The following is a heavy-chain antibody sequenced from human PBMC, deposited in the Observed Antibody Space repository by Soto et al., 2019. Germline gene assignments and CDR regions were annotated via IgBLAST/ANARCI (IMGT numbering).Heavy chain of an antibody. CDR1: GFTFSSYA. CDR2: ISYDGSNK. D-gene: IGHD3-3*01. Sequence: QVQLVESGGGVVQPGRSLRLSCAASGFTFSSYAMHWVRQAPGKGLEWVAVISYDGSNKYYADSVKGRFTISRDNSKNTLYLQMNSLRAEDTAVYYCARDNGRLRFLEWLSNTFDYWGQGTLVTVSS. V-gene: IGHV3-30-3*01. J-gene: IGHJ4*02. CDR3: ARDNGRLRFLEWLSNTFDY.